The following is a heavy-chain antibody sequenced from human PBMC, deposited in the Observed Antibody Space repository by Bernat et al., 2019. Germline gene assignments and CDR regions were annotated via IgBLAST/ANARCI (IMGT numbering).Heavy chain of an antibody. CDR3: TRDDGRVRGVIGIDY. J-gene: IGHJ4*02. CDR1: GFSFRSYS. D-gene: IGHD3-10*01. V-gene: IGHV3-48*01. Sequence: EVQLVESGGGLVQSGGSLRLSCAVSGFSFRSYSMNWVRQAPGKGLEWISYISSSSSAKYYADSVKGLFTNARDNAKNSLYLQMNGLRGEDTAVYYCTRDDGRVRGVIGIDYWGQGALVTVSS. CDR2: ISSSSSAK.